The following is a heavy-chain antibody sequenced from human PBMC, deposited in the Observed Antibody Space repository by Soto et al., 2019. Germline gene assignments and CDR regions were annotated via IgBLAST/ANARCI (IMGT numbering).Heavy chain of an antibody. CDR3: TTDGYYDILTGYVPGNY. J-gene: IGHJ4*02. D-gene: IGHD3-9*01. CDR2: IRSKTDGGTT. CDR1: GLTFNNAW. V-gene: IGHV3-15*01. Sequence: EVQLVESGGGLVKPGGSLRLSCAASGLTFNNAWMTWVRQAPGKGLEWVGRIRSKTDGGTTDYAAPVKGRFTISRDDSKSTVYLHMNSLKTADTAMYYCTTDGYYDILTGYVPGNYWGRGTLVTVSS.